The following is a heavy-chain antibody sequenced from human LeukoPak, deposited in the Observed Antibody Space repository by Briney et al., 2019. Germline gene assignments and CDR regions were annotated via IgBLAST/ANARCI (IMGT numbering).Heavy chain of an antibody. Sequence: GASVKVSCKASGYTFTSYYIHWVRQAPGQGLEWMAWINPNGGGTNYAQKFQGRVAVTRDSSSSTAYMELSGLTSDDTAVFYCARGTGAPNYFDYWGQGTLVTVSS. J-gene: IGHJ4*02. V-gene: IGHV1-2*02. D-gene: IGHD7-27*01. CDR1: GYTFTSYY. CDR3: ARGTGAPNYFDY. CDR2: INPNGGGT.